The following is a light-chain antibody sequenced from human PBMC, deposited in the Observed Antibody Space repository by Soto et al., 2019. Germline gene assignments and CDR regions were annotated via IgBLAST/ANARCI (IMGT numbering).Light chain of an antibody. Sequence: QSVLTQPPSASGSPGQSVTISCTGTSSDVGGYNYVSWYQQHPGKAPKVMIYEVSKRPSGVPDRFSGSKSGNTASLTVSGLQAEDEADYYCSSYAGSTGVFGSGTKVTVL. J-gene: IGLJ1*01. CDR1: SSDVGGYNY. CDR3: SSYAGSTGV. CDR2: EVS. V-gene: IGLV2-8*01.